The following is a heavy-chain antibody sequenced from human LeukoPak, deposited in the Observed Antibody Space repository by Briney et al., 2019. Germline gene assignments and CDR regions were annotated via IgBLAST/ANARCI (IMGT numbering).Heavy chain of an antibody. Sequence: GGSLRLSCAASGFTFSSYSMNWVRQAPGKGLEWVSSISSSSSYIYYADSVKGRFTISRDNAKNSLYLQMNSLRAEDTAVYYCARDSETYDFWSGYYAEINWFDPLGQGTLVTVSS. V-gene: IGHV3-21*01. CDR3: ARDSETYDFWSGYYAEINWFDP. CDR1: GFTFSSYS. D-gene: IGHD3-3*01. CDR2: ISSSSSYI. J-gene: IGHJ5*02.